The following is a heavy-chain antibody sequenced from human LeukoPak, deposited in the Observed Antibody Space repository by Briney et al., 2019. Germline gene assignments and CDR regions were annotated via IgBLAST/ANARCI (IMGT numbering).Heavy chain of an antibody. D-gene: IGHD1-7*01. CDR2: FDPEDGET. CDR1: GYTLTELS. CDR3: ATDRLELRYAFDI. V-gene: IGHV1-24*01. Sequence: ASVKVSCKVSGYTLTELSMHWVRQAPGKGLEWRGGFDPEDGETIYAQKFQGRVTMTEDTSTDTAYMELSSLRAEDTAVYYCATDRLELRYAFDIWGQGTMVTVSS. J-gene: IGHJ3*02.